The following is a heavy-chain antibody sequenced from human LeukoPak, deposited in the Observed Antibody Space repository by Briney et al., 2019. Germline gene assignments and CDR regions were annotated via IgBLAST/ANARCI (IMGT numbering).Heavy chain of an antibody. CDR1: GFTFSDYY. J-gene: IGHJ4*02. Sequence: GGSLRLSCGASGFTFSDYYMGWIRQAPGKGLEWVSYISSSGSTIYYADSVKGRFTISRDNAKNSLYLQMNSLRAEDTPVYYCARVSSGWYDYFDYWGQGTLVTVSS. CDR2: ISSSGSTI. V-gene: IGHV3-11*01. D-gene: IGHD6-19*01. CDR3: ARVSSGWYDYFDY.